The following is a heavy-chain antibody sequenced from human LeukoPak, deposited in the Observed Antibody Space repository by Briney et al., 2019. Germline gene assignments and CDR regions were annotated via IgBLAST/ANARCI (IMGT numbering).Heavy chain of an antibody. D-gene: IGHD3-22*01. J-gene: IGHJ6*02. CDR1: GYTFTSYG. CDR2: ISAYNGNT. CDR3: ARVGRYYYDSSGQYYYYYGMDV. Sequence: ASVKVSCKASGYTFTSYGISWVRQAPGQGLEWMGWISAYNGNTNYAQKLQGRVTMTTDTSTSTAYMELRSLRSDDTAVYYCARVGRYYYDSSGQYYYYYGMDVWGQGTTVTVSS. V-gene: IGHV1-18*01.